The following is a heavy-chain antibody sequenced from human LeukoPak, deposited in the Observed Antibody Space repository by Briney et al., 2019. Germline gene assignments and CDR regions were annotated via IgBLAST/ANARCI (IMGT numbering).Heavy chain of an antibody. V-gene: IGHV1-2*02. J-gene: IGHJ4*02. Sequence: ASVKVSCKASGYTFTGYYMHWVRQAPGQGLEWMGWINPNSGGTNYAQKFQGRVTMTRDTSISTAYMELSRLRSDDTAVYYCARGGDFWSGYQYYFDYWGQGTLVTVSS. CDR1: GYTFTGYY. D-gene: IGHD3-3*01. CDR3: ARGGDFWSGYQYYFDY. CDR2: INPNSGGT.